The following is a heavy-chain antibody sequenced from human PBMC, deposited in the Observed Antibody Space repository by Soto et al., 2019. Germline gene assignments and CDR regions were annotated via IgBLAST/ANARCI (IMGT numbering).Heavy chain of an antibody. Sequence: TGGSLRLSCAASGFTLSTYSMNWVRQAPGKGLEWVASISSRSNYIYYGDSVKGRFKISRDNAKNSLYLQMSSLRAEDTAVYYCARLEITGNWFDPWGQGTLVTVSS. V-gene: IGHV3-21*01. CDR3: ARLEITGNWFDP. D-gene: IGHD3-16*01. CDR2: ISSRSNYI. CDR1: GFTLSTYS. J-gene: IGHJ5*02.